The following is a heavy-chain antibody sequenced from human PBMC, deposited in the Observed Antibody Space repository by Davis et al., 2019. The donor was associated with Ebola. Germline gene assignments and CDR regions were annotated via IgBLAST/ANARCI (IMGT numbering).Heavy chain of an antibody. CDR2: ISYDGTIK. CDR3: ARNYGDYESGVDY. J-gene: IGHJ4*02. CDR1: GFTFSSYW. Sequence: PGGSLRLSCAASGFTFSSYWMTWVRQAPGKGLEWVAVISYDGTIKDYADSVKGRFTISRDTSKNTLYLQMDSLTAEDTAVYYCARNYGDYESGVDYWGQGTLVTVSS. D-gene: IGHD4-17*01. V-gene: IGHV3-30-3*01.